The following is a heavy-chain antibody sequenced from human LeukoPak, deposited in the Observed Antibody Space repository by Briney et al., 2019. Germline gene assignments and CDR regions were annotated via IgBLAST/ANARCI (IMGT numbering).Heavy chain of an antibody. V-gene: IGHV1-2*04. CDR1: GYTFTGYY. D-gene: IGHD2-2*01. CDR2: INPNSGGT. J-gene: IGHJ4*02. Sequence: ASVKVSCKASGYTFTGYYMHWVRQAPGQGFEWMGWINPNSGGTNYAQKFQGWVTMTRDTSISTAYMELSGLRSDDTAVYYCAREVPKGGLGYWGQGTLVTVSS. CDR3: AREVPKGGLGY.